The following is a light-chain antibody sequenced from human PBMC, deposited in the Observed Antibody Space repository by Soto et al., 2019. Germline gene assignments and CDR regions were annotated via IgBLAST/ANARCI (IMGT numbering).Light chain of an antibody. V-gene: IGLV2-14*01. CDR3: ISYTGSSTSYV. CDR1: SSDIGAYNY. CDR2: EVY. Sequence: QSALTQPASVSGSPGQSITIPCSGTSSDIGAYNYVAWYQQFPGKTPKLIIYEVYNRPSGVSSRFSGSKSGNTASLTISGLQAEDKADYYCISYTGSSTSYVFGTGTKVTVL. J-gene: IGLJ1*01.